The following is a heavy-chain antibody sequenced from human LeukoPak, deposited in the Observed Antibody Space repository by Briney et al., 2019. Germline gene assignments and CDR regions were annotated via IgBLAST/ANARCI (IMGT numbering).Heavy chain of an antibody. J-gene: IGHJ4*02. Sequence: SETLSLTCNVSGGSISPYYWTWIRQPPGKGLEWIGYIYHTGSPNYNPSLKSRVTILVDTSKNQFSLQLTSVTAADTAVYYCARGIRYSSDYWGPGTLVTVYS. V-gene: IGHV4-59*01. CDR3: ARGIRYSSDY. CDR2: IYHTGSP. D-gene: IGHD6-13*01. CDR1: GGSISPYY.